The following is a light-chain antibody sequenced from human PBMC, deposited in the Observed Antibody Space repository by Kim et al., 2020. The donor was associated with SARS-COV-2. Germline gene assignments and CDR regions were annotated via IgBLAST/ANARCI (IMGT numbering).Light chain of an antibody. J-gene: IGKJ1*01. CDR2: GAS. V-gene: IGKV3-20*01. Sequence: EIVLTQSPGTLSLSPGERATLSCRASQSVSSSYLAWYQQKPGQAPRLLIYGASSRAAGLPDRFSGSGSGTDFTLTISRLEAEDFAVYYCQQYGSSPRTFGQGTKVDIK. CDR1: QSVSSSY. CDR3: QQYGSSPRT.